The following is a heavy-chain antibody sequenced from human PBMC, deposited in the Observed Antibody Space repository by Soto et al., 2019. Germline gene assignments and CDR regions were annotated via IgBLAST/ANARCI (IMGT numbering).Heavy chain of an antibody. J-gene: IGHJ6*02. CDR3: ARNKEDYYYYGMDV. V-gene: IGHV1-69*01. CDR1: GGTFSSYA. CDR2: IIPIFGTP. Sequence: QVQLVQSGAEVKKPGSSVTVSCKASGGTFSSYAISWVRQAPGQGLEWMGGIIPIFGTPNYAQKFQGRVTITADESTSTAYMELSSLRSEDTAVYYCARNKEDYYYYGMDVWGQGTTVTVSS.